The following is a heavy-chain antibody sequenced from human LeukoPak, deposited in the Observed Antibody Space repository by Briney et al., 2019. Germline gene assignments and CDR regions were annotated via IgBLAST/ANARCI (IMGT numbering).Heavy chain of an antibody. CDR1: GGSISSNY. CDR3: ARGDYSNYPYFDP. V-gene: IGHV4-59*01. J-gene: IGHJ4*02. CDR2: IYYSGST. D-gene: IGHD4-11*01. Sequence: PSETLSLTCTVSGGSISSNYWSWIRQPPGKGLEWIGYIYYSGSTNYNPSLKSRVTISVDTSKNQFSLKLSSVTAADTAVYYCARGDYSNYPYFDPWGQGTLVTVSS.